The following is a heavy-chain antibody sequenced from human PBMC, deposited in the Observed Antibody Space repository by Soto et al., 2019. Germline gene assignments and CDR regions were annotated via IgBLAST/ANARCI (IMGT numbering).Heavy chain of an antibody. V-gene: IGHV3-33*01. CDR2: IWYDGSNK. D-gene: IGHD5-18*01. J-gene: IGHJ4*02. Sequence: GGSLRLSCAASGFTFSSYGMHWVRQAPGKGLEWVAVIWYDGSNKYYADSVKGRFTISRDNSKNTLYLQMNSLRAEDTAVYYCARDLDTGWAPWIDHWAQGIRVTVSS. CDR1: GFTFSSYG. CDR3: ARDLDTGWAPWIDH.